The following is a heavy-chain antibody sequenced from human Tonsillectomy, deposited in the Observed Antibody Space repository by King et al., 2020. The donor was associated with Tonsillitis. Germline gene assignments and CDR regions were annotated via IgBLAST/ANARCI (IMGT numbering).Heavy chain of an antibody. CDR3: TTDQEVTTGENWFDP. Sequence: VQLVESGGGLVKPGGSLRLSCAASGFTFSNAWMTWVRQAPGKGLEWVGRIKSKTDGGTTDYAAPVKGRFTISRDDSKNTLYLRMNSLKTEDTAVYYCTTDQEVTTGENWFDPWGQGTLVTVSS. D-gene: IGHD4-17*01. V-gene: IGHV3-15*01. CDR1: GFTFSNAW. CDR2: IKSKTDGGTT. J-gene: IGHJ5*02.